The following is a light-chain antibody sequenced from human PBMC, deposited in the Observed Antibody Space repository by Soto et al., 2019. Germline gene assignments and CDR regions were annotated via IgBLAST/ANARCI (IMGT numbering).Light chain of an antibody. CDR2: GNS. CDR1: SSNIGAGYD. CDR3: QSYDSSLSAVV. J-gene: IGLJ2*01. Sequence: QSVLTQPPSVSGAPVQRVTISCTGSSSNIGAGYDVHWYQQLPGTAPKLLIYGNSNRPSGVPDRFSGSKSGTSASLAITGLQAEDEADYYCQSYDSSLSAVVLGGGTKVTVL. V-gene: IGLV1-40*01.